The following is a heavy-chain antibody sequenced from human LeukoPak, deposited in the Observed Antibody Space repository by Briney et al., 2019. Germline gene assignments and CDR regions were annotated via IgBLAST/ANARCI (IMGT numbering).Heavy chain of an antibody. CDR3: ARQTALGDAFDI. J-gene: IGHJ3*02. CDR2: SFYRGST. D-gene: IGHD3-16*01. Sequence: SETLSLTCIVSGASISGYYWNWIRQPPGKGLEWIGHSFYRGSTNSSPCLKSRVTISVYRAKNQFSLSLSSVTAADTAVYYCARQTALGDAFDIWGQGTMVTVSS. CDR1: GASISGYY. V-gene: IGHV4-59*08.